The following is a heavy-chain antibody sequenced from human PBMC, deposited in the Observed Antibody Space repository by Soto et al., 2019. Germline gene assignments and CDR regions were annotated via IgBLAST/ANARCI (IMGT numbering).Heavy chain of an antibody. CDR1: GFTFSGYA. Sequence: GGSLRLSCAASGFTFSGYAMHWVRQAPGKGLEYVSAISSNGGSTYYADSVKGRFTISRDNSKNTLYLQMSSLRAEDTAVYYCVKETEHDYYDILTGSNWFDPWGQGTLVTVSS. CDR2: ISSNGGST. D-gene: IGHD3-9*01. J-gene: IGHJ5*02. CDR3: VKETEHDYYDILTGSNWFDP. V-gene: IGHV3-64D*08.